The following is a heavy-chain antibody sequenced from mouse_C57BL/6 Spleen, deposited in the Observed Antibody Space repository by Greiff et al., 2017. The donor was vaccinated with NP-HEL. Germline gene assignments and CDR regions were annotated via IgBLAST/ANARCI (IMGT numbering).Heavy chain of an antibody. D-gene: IGHD1-1*01. CDR2: IHPNSGST. Sequence: QVQLQQPGAELVKPGASVKLSCKASGYTFTSYWMHWVKQRPGQGLEWIGMIHPNSGSTNYNEKFKSKATLTVDKSSSTAYMQLSSLTSVDSAVYYCARGTTVVERWYFDGWGTGTTVTVSS. CDR3: ARGTTVVERWYFDG. V-gene: IGHV1-64*01. CDR1: GYTFTSYW. J-gene: IGHJ1*03.